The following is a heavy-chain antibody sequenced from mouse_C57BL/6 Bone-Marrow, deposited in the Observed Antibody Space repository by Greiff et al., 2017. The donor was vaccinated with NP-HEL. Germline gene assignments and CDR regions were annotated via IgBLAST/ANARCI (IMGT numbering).Heavy chain of an antibody. V-gene: IGHV14-1*01. CDR1: GFNIKDYY. CDR2: IDPEDGDT. Sequence: VQLQQSGAELVRPGASVKLSCTASGFNIKDYYMHWVKQRPEQGLEWIGRIDPEDGDTEYAPKFQGKATMTADTSSNTAYLQLSSLTSEDTAVYYCTTKIYSNYEVDYWGQGTSVTVSS. D-gene: IGHD2-5*01. J-gene: IGHJ4*01. CDR3: TTKIYSNYEVDY.